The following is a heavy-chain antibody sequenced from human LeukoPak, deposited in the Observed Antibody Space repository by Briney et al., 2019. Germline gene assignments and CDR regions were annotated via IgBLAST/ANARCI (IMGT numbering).Heavy chain of an antibody. Sequence: SETLSLTCTVSGGSLSSYYWSWIRQPAGTGLEWIGRIYTRGSTNYNPSLKSRVTMSVDTSKNQLSLKLSSVTAADTAVYYCARDSYDILTGYYDYWGQGTLVTVSS. CDR2: IYTRGST. CDR3: ARDSYDILTGYYDY. V-gene: IGHV4-4*07. CDR1: GGSLSSYY. J-gene: IGHJ4*02. D-gene: IGHD3-9*01.